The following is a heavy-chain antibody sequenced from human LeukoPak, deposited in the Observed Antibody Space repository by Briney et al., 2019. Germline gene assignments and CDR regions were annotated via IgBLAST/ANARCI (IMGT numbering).Heavy chain of an antibody. D-gene: IGHD6-6*01. CDR2: IYTSGST. J-gene: IGHJ5*02. Sequence: SETLSLTCTVSGRSISSYYWSWIRQPAGKGLEWIGRIYTSGSTNYNPSLKSRVTMSVDTSKNQFSLKLSSVNAADTAVYYCARVEYSSSSGICWFDPWGQGTLVTVSS. V-gene: IGHV4-4*07. CDR1: GRSISSYY. CDR3: ARVEYSSSSGICWFDP.